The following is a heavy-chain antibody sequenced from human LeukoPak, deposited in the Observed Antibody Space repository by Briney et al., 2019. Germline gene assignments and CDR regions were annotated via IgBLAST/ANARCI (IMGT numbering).Heavy chain of an antibody. D-gene: IGHD4-23*01. Sequence: AGGSLRLSCAASGFTFSSYAMSWVRQAPGKGLEWVSAISGSGCSTYYADSVKGRFTISRDNSKNTLYLQMNSLRAEDTAVYYCAKPSQYDYGGNRAPLDYWGQGTLVTVSS. V-gene: IGHV3-23*01. CDR3: AKPSQYDYGGNRAPLDY. J-gene: IGHJ4*02. CDR1: GFTFSSYA. CDR2: ISGSGCST.